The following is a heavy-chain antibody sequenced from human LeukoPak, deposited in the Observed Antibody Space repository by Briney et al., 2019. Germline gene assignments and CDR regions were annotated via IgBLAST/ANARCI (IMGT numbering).Heavy chain of an antibody. CDR1: GFTVSSNY. Sequence: GGSLRLSCAASGFTVSSNYMSWVRQAPGKGLVWVSQINGDGSSTNYADSVKGRFTISRDNAKNTLYLQMNSLRADDTAVYYCTRTEYCTPTSCKYASFWGQGTMVTVSS. V-gene: IGHV3-74*01. J-gene: IGHJ3*01. CDR2: INGDGSST. CDR3: TRTEYCTPTSCKYASF. D-gene: IGHD2-2*01.